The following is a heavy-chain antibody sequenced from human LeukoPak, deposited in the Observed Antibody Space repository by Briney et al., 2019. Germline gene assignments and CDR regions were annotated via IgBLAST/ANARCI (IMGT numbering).Heavy chain of an antibody. CDR3: AEDLMVRGVIRALDAYYFEY. V-gene: IGHV3-23*01. D-gene: IGHD3-10*01. CDR1: GFTLSTYA. Sequence: GGSLRLSCAASGFTLSTYAMSWVRQAPGKGLEWVSGISGSGGPTYYADSVKGRFIISRDNSKNTLYLQMNSLRAEDTAVYYCAEDLMVRGVIRALDAYYFEYWGQGTLVTVSS. CDR2: ISGSGGPT. J-gene: IGHJ4*02.